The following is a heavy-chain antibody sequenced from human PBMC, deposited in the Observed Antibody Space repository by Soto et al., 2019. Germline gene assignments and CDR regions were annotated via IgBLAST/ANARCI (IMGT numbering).Heavy chain of an antibody. D-gene: IGHD2-8*02. V-gene: IGHV3-33*01. J-gene: IGHJ6*04. Sequence: LRLASAASRFTLGTYGKPVALQILGNGRRKMAINWYDGSIKYYPDSVKARVTISRDNSKDTLYLPMNSRRDEDTAVYYCVRIHWTGNICNTYYHYCKDCWGKGTTGTVSS. CDR3: VRIHWTGNICNTYYHYCKDC. CDR2: NWYDGSIK. CDR1: RFTLGTYG.